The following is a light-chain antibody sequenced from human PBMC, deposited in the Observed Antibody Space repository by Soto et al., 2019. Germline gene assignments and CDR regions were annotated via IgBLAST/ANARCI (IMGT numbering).Light chain of an antibody. Sequence: AIRMTQSPSSLSASTGDRVTITWQASQGISRFVAWYQQKPGKAPKLLIYAASNLQSGVPSRFSGSGSGTDFTLTISCLQSEDFATYYCQQYDSGSDTFGQGTKLDIK. CDR2: AAS. CDR3: QQYDSGSDT. J-gene: IGKJ2*01. CDR1: QGISRF. V-gene: IGKV1-8*01.